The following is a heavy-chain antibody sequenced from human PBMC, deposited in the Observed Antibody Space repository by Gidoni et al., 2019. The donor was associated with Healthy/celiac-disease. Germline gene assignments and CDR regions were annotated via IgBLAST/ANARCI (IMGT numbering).Heavy chain of an antibody. CDR2: INPNSGGT. J-gene: IGHJ3*02. V-gene: IGHV1-2*02. D-gene: IGHD3-9*01. Sequence: QVQQVQSGAEVKKPGASVKFSCKASGYTFTASYMHWVRQAPGQGLEWMGWINPNSGGTNYAQKFQGRVTMTRDTSISTAYMELSRLRSDDTAVYYCARDKGGLRYFDWFGHVDAFDIWGQGTMVTVSS. CDR1: GYTFTASY. CDR3: ARDKGGLRYFDWFGHVDAFDI.